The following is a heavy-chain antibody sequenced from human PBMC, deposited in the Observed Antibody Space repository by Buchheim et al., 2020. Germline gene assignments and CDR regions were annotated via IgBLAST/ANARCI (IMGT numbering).Heavy chain of an antibody. J-gene: IGHJ4*02. CDR1: GGSISSYY. CDR2: IYYSGST. Sequence: QVQLQESGPGLVKPSETLSLTCTVSGGSISSYYWSWIRQPPGKGLEWIGYIYYSGSTNYNPSLKSRVTISVDTSKNQFSLKLSSVTAADTAVYYCARAYEMATLDYWGQGTL. D-gene: IGHD5-24*01. CDR3: ARAYEMATLDY. V-gene: IGHV4-59*01.